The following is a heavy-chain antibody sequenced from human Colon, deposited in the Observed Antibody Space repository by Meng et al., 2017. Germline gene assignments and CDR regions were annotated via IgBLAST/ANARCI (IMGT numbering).Heavy chain of an antibody. CDR2: FHYTGPI. Sequence: QVHLQGSGPGLVKPSVTWSLTCGVSGVSVIFGQFWTWCCHPPGKGVEVIGEFHYTGPITNKTSLMSRVTISVVATRNQFSLRLLSVIAADTAVYYCAASSGWYSIDSWGQGTLVTVSS. D-gene: IGHD6-19*01. CDR3: AASSGWYSIDS. V-gene: IGHV4-4*02. J-gene: IGHJ4*02. CDR1: GVSVIFGQF.